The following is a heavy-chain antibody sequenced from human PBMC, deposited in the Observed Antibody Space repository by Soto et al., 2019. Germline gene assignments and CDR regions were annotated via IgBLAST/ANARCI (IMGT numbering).Heavy chain of an antibody. Sequence: PSETLSLTCTVSGGSISSYYWSWIRQPAGKGLEWIGRIYTSGSTNYNPPLKSRVTMSVDTSKNQFSLKLSSVTAADTAVYYCARGPHYDFWSGYYMGTRNNWFDPWGQGTRVTVSS. CDR3: ARGPHYDFWSGYYMGTRNNWFDP. V-gene: IGHV4-4*07. J-gene: IGHJ5*02. CDR1: GGSISSYY. D-gene: IGHD3-3*01. CDR2: IYTSGST.